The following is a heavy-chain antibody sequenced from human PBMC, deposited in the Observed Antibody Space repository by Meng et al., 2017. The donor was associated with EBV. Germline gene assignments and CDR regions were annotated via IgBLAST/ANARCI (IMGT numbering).Heavy chain of an antibody. CDR2: IYYSGST. D-gene: IGHD4-17*01. Sequence: LAGSGPGLVKPSGTLCLTCSVPGGPISSSSDYWGWIRQPPGKGLEWIGSIYYSGSTYYNPSLKSRVTISVDTSKNQFSLKLSSVTAADTAVYYCARVDGDYLRGYYFDYWGQGTLVTVSS. CDR1: GGPISSSSDY. CDR3: ARVDGDYLRGYYFDY. V-gene: IGHV4-39*07. J-gene: IGHJ4*02.